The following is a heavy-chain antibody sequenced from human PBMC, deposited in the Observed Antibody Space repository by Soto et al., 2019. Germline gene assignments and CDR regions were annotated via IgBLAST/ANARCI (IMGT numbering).Heavy chain of an antibody. J-gene: IGHJ4*02. CDR2: VSGSSGST. D-gene: IGHD5-18*01. Sequence: GRSLRLSCAASGFTFSSYAMTWVRQPPGKGLEWVSSVSGSSGSTYYADSVKGRFTISRDNSKNTLYLQMNSLRAEDTAVYYCAQDLCRNIQLWLGLFDHCGQGTSVTVSS. V-gene: IGHV3-23*01. CDR1: GFTFSSYA. CDR3: AQDLCRNIQLWLGLFDH.